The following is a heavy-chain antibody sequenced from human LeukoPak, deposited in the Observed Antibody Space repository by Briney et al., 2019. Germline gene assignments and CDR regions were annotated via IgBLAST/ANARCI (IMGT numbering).Heavy chain of an antibody. J-gene: IGHJ6*02. V-gene: IGHV4-61*01. CDR2: IYYSGST. CDR3: AGTKIPTHYYYYYGMDV. CDR1: GGSVSSGSYY. Sequence: SETLSLTCTVSGGSVSSGSYYWSWIRQPPGKGLEWIGYIYYSGSTNYNPSLKSRVTISVDTSKNQFSLKLSSVTAADTAVYYCAGTKIPTHYYYYYGMDVWGQGTTVTVSS.